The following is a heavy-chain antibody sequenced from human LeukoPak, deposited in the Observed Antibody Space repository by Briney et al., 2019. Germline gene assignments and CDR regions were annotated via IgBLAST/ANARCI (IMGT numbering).Heavy chain of an antibody. CDR2: ISRSGSTK. Sequence: GGSLRLPCAASGFTFSDYNMRWLRQAPGKGLEWVSSISRSGSTKYYADSMKGRFTISRDNAKNSLFLQMNSLRAEDTAVYYCARVLRYCSGGNCYSGGLGYMDVWGKGTTVTISS. CDR3: ARVLRYCSGGNCYSGGLGYMDV. V-gene: IGHV3-11*01. CDR1: GFTFSDYN. D-gene: IGHD2-15*01. J-gene: IGHJ6*03.